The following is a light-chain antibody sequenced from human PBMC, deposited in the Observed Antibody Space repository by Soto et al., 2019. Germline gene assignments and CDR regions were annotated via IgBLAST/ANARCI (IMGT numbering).Light chain of an antibody. CDR1: TSDVGGYNF. J-gene: IGLJ1*01. Sequence: QSGLTQPASVSGSPGQSITMSCTGATSDVGGYNFVSWYQQRPGTPPKLIIYEVSHRPSGVSHRFSGSKSANTAFLTISGLQVEDEADYFCGSYSSTTTREVFGTGTKVTV. CDR3: GSYSSTTTREV. V-gene: IGLV2-14*01. CDR2: EVS.